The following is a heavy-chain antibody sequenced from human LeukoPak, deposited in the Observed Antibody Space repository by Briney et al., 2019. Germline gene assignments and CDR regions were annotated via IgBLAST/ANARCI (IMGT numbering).Heavy chain of an antibody. Sequence: GGSLRLSCAASGFTFSYYSMNWVRQAPGKGLEWVSYISNSSSTIYYADSVKGRFTISRDSAKNSLYLQMNSLRAEDTALYYCARDLGYKDYVSAFDIWGQGTMVTVSS. CDR3: ARDLGYKDYVSAFDI. V-gene: IGHV3-48*04. CDR2: ISNSSSTI. CDR1: GFTFSYYS. D-gene: IGHD5-24*01. J-gene: IGHJ3*02.